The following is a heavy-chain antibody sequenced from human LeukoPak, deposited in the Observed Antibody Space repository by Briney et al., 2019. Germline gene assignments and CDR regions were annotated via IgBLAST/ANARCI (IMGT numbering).Heavy chain of an antibody. CDR2: MNPNSGNT. CDR1: GYTFSNYD. Sequence: ASVKVSCKASGYTFSNYDINWVRQATGQGLEWMGWMNPNSGNTGDAQKFEGRVTMTRNTSINTAYMELRSLRSDDTAMYYCARDHRGYQLPQLNSYYYMDVWGKGTTVTVS. V-gene: IGHV1-8*02. J-gene: IGHJ6*03. CDR3: ARDHRGYQLPQLNSYYYMDV. D-gene: IGHD2-2*01.